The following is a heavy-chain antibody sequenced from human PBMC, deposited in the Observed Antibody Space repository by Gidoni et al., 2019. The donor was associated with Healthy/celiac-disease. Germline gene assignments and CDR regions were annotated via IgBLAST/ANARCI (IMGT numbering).Heavy chain of an antibody. Sequence: QVQLVESGGGVVQPGGSLRLSCAASGFTFSSYGMHWVRQAPGKGLEWVAFIRYDGSNKYYADSVKGRFTISRDNSKNTLYLQMNSLRAEDTAVYYCAKGSTGEWGQGTLVTVSS. V-gene: IGHV3-30*02. CDR3: AKGSTGE. D-gene: IGHD7-27*01. CDR1: GFTFSSYG. J-gene: IGHJ4*02. CDR2: IRYDGSNK.